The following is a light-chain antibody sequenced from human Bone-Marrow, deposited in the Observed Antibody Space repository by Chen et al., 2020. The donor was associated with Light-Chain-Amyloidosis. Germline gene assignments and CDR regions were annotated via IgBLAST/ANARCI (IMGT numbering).Light chain of an antibody. CDR2: DDS. CDR3: QVWDRSSDRPV. V-gene: IGLV3-21*02. Sequence: SYVLTQPSSVSVAPGQTATIACGGNNIGSTSVHWYQQTPGQAPLLVVYDDSDRPSGIPERLSGSKSGNTATLTSSRVEAGDEADYSCQVWDRSSDRPVFGGGTKLTVL. CDR1: NIGSTS. J-gene: IGLJ3*02.